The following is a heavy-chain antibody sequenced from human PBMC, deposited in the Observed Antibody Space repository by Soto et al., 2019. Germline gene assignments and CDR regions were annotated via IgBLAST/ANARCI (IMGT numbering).Heavy chain of an antibody. CDR3: ARNFEGSSSSWSLRYFDS. Sequence: QLQMQESGPGLVKPSETLSLTCTVSGGSVSSRSYYWGWVRQPPGKGLEWIGNIYSSGSTYYTPSLRSRVTISVDTSKNQFSLRLRSVTAADTAVYYCARNFEGSSSSWSLRYFDSWGQGALVTVSS. D-gene: IGHD6-13*01. V-gene: IGHV4-39*01. CDR1: GGSVSSRSYY. J-gene: IGHJ4*02. CDR2: IYSSGST.